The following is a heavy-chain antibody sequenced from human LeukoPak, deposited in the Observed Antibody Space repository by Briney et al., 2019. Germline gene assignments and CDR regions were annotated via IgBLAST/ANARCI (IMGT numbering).Heavy chain of an antibody. CDR3: AKGTVVVAARTAFDT. V-gene: IGHV3-23*01. CDR1: GFTFSSYA. CDR2: ISGSGGST. D-gene: IGHD2-15*01. J-gene: IGHJ3*02. Sequence: PGGSLRLSCAASGFTFSSYAMSWVRQAPGKGLEWVSAISGSGGSTYYADSVKGRFTISRDNSKDALYLQMNSLRAEDTAVYYCAKGTVVVAARTAFDTWGQGTMVTVS.